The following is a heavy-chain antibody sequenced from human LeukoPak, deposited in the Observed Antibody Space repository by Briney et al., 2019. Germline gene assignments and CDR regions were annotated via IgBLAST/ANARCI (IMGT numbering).Heavy chain of an antibody. CDR1: GFTFSSYA. CDR2: ISYDGSNK. Sequence: PGRSLRLSCAASGFTFSSYAMHWVRQAPGKGLEWVAVISYDGSNKYYADSVKGRFTISRDNSKNTLYLQMNSLRAEDTAVYYCARDRGIQLWLYYMDVWGKGTTVTVSS. D-gene: IGHD5-18*01. V-gene: IGHV3-30*04. J-gene: IGHJ6*03. CDR3: ARDRGIQLWLYYMDV.